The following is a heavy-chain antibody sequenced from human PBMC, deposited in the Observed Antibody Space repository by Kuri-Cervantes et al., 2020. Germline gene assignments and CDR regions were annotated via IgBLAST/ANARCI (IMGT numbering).Heavy chain of an antibody. CDR3: ARELVDRNYYGMDV. V-gene: IGHV4-34*01. D-gene: IGHD1-7*01. J-gene: IGHJ6*02. CDR1: GGSFSGYY. CDR2: INHSGVT. Sequence: GSLRLSCAVYGGSFSGYYWTWIRQSPGKGLEWIGEINHSGVTNYNPSLKSRVTISIDASKNQFSLNLRSVTAADTAVYYCARELVDRNYYGMDVWGQGTTVTVSS.